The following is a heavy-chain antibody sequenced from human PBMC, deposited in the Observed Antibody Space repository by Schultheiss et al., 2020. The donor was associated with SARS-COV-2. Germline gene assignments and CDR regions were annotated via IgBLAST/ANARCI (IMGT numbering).Heavy chain of an antibody. CDR1: GFTFSSYG. CDR2: ISYDGSNK. J-gene: IGHJ4*02. CDR3: ARGGGGFDY. V-gene: IGHV3-30*03. Sequence: GGSLRLSCAASGFTFSSYGMHWVRQAPGKGLEWVAFISYDGSNKYYADSVKGRFTISRDNSKNTLYLQMNSLRAEDTAVYYCARGGGGFDYWSQGTLVTV. D-gene: IGHD3-16*01.